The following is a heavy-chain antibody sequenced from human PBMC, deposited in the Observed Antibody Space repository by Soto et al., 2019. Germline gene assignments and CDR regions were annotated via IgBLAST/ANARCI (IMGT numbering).Heavy chain of an antibody. CDR1: GGSVSSGSHY. J-gene: IGHJ6*02. CDR2: IYNTGST. V-gene: IGHV4-61*01. Sequence: QVQLKEWGPGLVKPSETLSLTCTVSGGSVSSGSHYWSWIRQPPGKGLEWVGYIYNTGSTNYNPSLKSRVTISVDMSKNQFSLKLRSVTTADTAVYYCARNILHSSSLVYYYYGMDVWGRGTTVTVSS. CDR3: ARNILHSSSLVYYYYGMDV. D-gene: IGHD6-6*01.